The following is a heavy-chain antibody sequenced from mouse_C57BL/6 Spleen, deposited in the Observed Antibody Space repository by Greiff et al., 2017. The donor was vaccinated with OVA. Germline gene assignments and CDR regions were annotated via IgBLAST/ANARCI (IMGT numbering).Heavy chain of an antibody. V-gene: IGHV14-1*01. Sequence: VQLQQSGAELVRPGASVKLSCTASGFNIKDYYMHWVKQRPEQGLEWIGRIDPEDGDTEYAPKFQGKATMTADTSSNTAYLQLSSLTSEDTAVYYCTTPTRYGNPYAMDYWGQGTSVTVSS. CDR1: GFNIKDYY. D-gene: IGHD2-1*01. CDR3: TTPTRYGNPYAMDY. J-gene: IGHJ4*01. CDR2: IDPEDGDT.